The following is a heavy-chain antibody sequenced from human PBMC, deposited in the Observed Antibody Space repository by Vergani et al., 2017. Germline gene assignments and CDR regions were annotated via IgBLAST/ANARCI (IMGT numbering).Heavy chain of an antibody. D-gene: IGHD1-26*01. Sequence: QVQLQESGPGLVKPSETLSLTCTVSGGSISSYYWSWIRQPPGKGLEWIGYIYYSGSTNYNPSLKSRVTISVDTSKNQFSLKLSSVTAADTAVYYCARATAKWELGDYWGQGTLVTVSS. CDR2: IYYSGST. CDR1: GGSISSYY. CDR3: ARATAKWELGDY. J-gene: IGHJ4*02. V-gene: IGHV4-59*01.